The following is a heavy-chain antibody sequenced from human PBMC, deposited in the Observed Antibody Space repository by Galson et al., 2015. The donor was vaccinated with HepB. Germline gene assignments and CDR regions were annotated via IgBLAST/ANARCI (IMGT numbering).Heavy chain of an antibody. J-gene: IGHJ2*01. V-gene: IGHV1-18*01. CDR1: GYTFTSYG. CDR3: ARGYYRSGYSSSWYPPNWYFDL. Sequence: SVKVSCKASGYTFTSYGISWVRQAPGQGLEWMGWISAYNGNTNYAQKLQGRVTMTTDTSTSTAYMELRSLRSDDTAVYYCARGYYRSGYSSSWYPPNWYFDLWGRGTLVTASS. D-gene: IGHD6-13*01. CDR2: ISAYNGNT.